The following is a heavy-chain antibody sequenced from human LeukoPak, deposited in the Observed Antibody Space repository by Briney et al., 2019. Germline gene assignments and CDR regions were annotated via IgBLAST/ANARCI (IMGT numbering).Heavy chain of an antibody. CDR2: IYYSGST. J-gene: IGHJ4*02. V-gene: IGHV4-61*01. Sequence: PSETLSLTCTVSGGSVSSGSYYWSWIRQPPGKGLEWIGYIYYSGSTNYNPSLKSRVTISVDTSKNQFSLKLSSVTAADTAVYYCARDGAAAAGTEPHFDYWGQGTLVTVSS. D-gene: IGHD6-13*01. CDR1: GGSVSSGSYY. CDR3: ARDGAAAAGTEPHFDY.